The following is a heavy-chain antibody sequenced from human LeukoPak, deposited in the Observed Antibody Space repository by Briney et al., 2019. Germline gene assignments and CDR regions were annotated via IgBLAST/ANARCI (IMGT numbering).Heavy chain of an antibody. Sequence: GGSLRLSCAASGFTFSSYWMSWVRQAPGKGLEWVANIKQDGSEKYYVDSVKGRFTISRDNAKNSLYLQMNSLRAEDTAVYYCAGDAVLSSTNYYYMDVSGKGTTVTVSS. D-gene: IGHD2-2*01. J-gene: IGHJ6*03. CDR1: GFTFSSYW. CDR2: IKQDGSEK. CDR3: AGDAVLSSTNYYYMDV. V-gene: IGHV3-7*01.